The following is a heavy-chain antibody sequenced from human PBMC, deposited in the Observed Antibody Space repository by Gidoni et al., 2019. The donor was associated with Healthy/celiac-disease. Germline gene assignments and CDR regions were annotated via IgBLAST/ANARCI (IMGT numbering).Heavy chain of an antibody. CDR3: ARGQGVYSSSPGAFDI. CDR2: IIPILGRA. D-gene: IGHD6-6*01. CDR1: VGTFRCYT. J-gene: IGHJ3*02. Sequence: QVQLVQSVAEVKKPASSVTVSCKASVGTFRCYTISWVRQAPGQGLEWMGRIIPILGRANYAQKFQGRVTITADKSTSTAYMELSSLRSEDTAVYYCARGQGVYSSSPGAFDIWGQGTMVTVSS. V-gene: IGHV1-69*08.